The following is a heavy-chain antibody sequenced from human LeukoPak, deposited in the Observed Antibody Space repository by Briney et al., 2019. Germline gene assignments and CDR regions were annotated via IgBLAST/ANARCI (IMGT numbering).Heavy chain of an antibody. CDR2: NHNTEST. V-gene: IGHV4-59*08. CDR1: GGSISTFH. J-gene: IGHJ6*04. D-gene: IGHD2-15*01. Sequence: SEPLSLTCTVSGGSISTFHWSWIRQPPGRGLEWIGFNHNTESTNYNPSLNSRLTISVDTSKNQFFLKLSSVTAADTAVYYCARHVHCSGGSCYRYGMDDWGEGTTATVSS. CDR3: ARHVHCSGGSCYRYGMDD.